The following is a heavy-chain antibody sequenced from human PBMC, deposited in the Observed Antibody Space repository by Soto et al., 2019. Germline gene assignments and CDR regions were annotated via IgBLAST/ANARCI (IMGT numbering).Heavy chain of an antibody. D-gene: IGHD3-3*01. CDR3: NRGSEYDFWSGYL. CDR1: GGTSTRYA. V-gene: IGHV1-69*06. J-gene: IGHJ4*02. Sequence: QERLVQSGAEVRKPGSSVKVSCKVTGGTSTRYAINWVRQAPGQGLEWMGGIVPMFGTSQYAQKFQGRVTITAATSTIIAYMALRSLRSADTAVYYCNRGSEYDFWSGYLWGQGTLVSVAS. CDR2: IVPMFGTS.